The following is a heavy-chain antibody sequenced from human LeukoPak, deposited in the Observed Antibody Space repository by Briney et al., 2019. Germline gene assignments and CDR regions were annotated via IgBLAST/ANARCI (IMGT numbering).Heavy chain of an antibody. D-gene: IGHD3-3*01. CDR2: INHSGST. CDR1: GGSFSGYY. CDR3: ARVAGLGGAFWSGHYYYYYMDV. J-gene: IGHJ6*03. Sequence: SETLSLTCAVYGGSFSGYYWSWIRQPPGKGLEWIGEINHSGSTYYNPSLKSRVTISVDTSKNQFSLKLSSVTAADTAVYYCARVAGLGGAFWSGHYYYYYMDVWGKGTTVTVSS. V-gene: IGHV4-34*01.